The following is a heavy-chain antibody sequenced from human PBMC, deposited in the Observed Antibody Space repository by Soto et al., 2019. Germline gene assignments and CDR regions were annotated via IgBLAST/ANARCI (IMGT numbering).Heavy chain of an antibody. CDR2: IYYSGST. D-gene: IGHD2-21*02. J-gene: IGHJ6*02. V-gene: IGHV4-31*03. Sequence: SETLSLTCRVSGGSISSGGYYWSWIRQHPGKGLEWIAYIYYSGSTYYKPSLKSRVTISVDTSKNQFSLKLSSVTAADTAMYYCAREPCGGDWYGYYYHSMDVSGQGTTVTVSS. CDR3: AREPCGGDWYGYYYHSMDV. CDR1: GGSISSGGYY.